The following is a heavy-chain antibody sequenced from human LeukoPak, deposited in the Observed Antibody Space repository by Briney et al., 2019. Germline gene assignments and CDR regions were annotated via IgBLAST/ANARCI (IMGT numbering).Heavy chain of an antibody. Sequence: GASVKVSCKASGFTFTSSAVQWVRQARGQRLEWIGWIVVGSGNTNYAQKFQGRATLTRATSTSTVYMELSSLRSEDTAVYYCASVYKYGMDVWGQGTTVIVSS. J-gene: IGHJ6*02. CDR2: IVVGSGNT. CDR1: GFTFTSSA. CDR3: ASVYKYGMDV. V-gene: IGHV1-58*01.